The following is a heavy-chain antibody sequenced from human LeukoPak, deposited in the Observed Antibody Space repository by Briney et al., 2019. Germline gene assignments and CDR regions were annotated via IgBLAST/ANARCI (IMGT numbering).Heavy chain of an antibody. J-gene: IGHJ4*02. CDR3: ARRWLQSFDY. CDR1: GGSISSYY. Sequence: PSETLSLTCTVSGGSISSYYWSRIRQPPGKGLEWIGYIYYSGSTNYNPSLKSRVTISVDTSKNQFSLKLSSVTAADTAVYYCARRWLQSFDYWGQGTLVTVSS. D-gene: IGHD5-24*01. V-gene: IGHV4-59*08. CDR2: IYYSGST.